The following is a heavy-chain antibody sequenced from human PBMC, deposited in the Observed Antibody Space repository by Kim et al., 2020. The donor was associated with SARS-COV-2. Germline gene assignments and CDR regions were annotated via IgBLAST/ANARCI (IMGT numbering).Heavy chain of an antibody. CDR3: ARELGEDTAMVYFDY. J-gene: IGHJ4*02. CDR2: INPSGGST. Sequence: ASVKVSCKASGYTFTSYYMHWVRQAPGQGLEWMGIINPSGGSTSYAQKFQGRVTMTRDTSTSTVYMELSSLRSEDTAVYYCARELGEDTAMVYFDYWGQGTLVTVSS. V-gene: IGHV1-46*01. D-gene: IGHD5-18*01. CDR1: GYTFTSYY.